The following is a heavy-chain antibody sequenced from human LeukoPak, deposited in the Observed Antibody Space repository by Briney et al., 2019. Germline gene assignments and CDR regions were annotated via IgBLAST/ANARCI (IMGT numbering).Heavy chain of an antibody. CDR1: GFTFDNYW. CDR2: IKQNGSEK. D-gene: IGHD2/OR15-2a*01. Sequence: GGSLRLSCAASGFTFDNYWMNWVRQAPGKGLEWVANIKQNGSEKYYVDSVKGRFTISRDNAKKSLYLQMNSLRAEDTAVYYCVSFYETYWGRGTLVTVSS. CDR3: VSFYETY. J-gene: IGHJ4*02. V-gene: IGHV3-7*01.